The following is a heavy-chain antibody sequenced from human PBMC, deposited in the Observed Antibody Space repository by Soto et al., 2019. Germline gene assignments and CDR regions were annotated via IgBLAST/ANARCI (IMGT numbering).Heavy chain of an antibody. CDR1: GFTFSDYY. CDR3: ARSAVAGAYYFDY. CDR2: ISSSSSYT. Sequence: QVQLVESGGGLVKPGGSLRLSCAASGFTFSDYYMSWIRQAPGQGLEWVSYISSSSSYTNYADSVKGRFTISRDNAKNSLYLQMNSLRAEDTAVYYCARSAVAGAYYFDYWGQGTLVTVSS. J-gene: IGHJ4*02. D-gene: IGHD6-19*01. V-gene: IGHV3-11*06.